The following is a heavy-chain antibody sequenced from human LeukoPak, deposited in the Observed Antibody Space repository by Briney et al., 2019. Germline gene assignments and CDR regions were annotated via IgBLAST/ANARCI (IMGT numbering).Heavy chain of an antibody. CDR1: GGTFSSYA. CDR2: IIPIFGTA. D-gene: IGHD3-3*01. V-gene: IGHV1-69*13. J-gene: IGHJ4*02. CDR3: VRTRADYDFWSGYFDY. Sequence: SVKVSCKASGGTFSSYAISWVRQAPGQGLEWMGGIIPIFGTANYAQKFQGRVTITADESTSTAYMELSSLRSEDTAVYYCVRTRADYDFWSGYFDYWGQGTLVTVSS.